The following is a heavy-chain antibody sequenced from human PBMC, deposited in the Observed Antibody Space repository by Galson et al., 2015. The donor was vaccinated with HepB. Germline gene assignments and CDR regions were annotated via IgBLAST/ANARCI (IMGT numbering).Heavy chain of an antibody. J-gene: IGHJ3*02. V-gene: IGHV3-21*01. D-gene: IGHD4-23*01. CDR3: ARARVETYGGHDAFDI. CDR1: GFTFSSYS. CDR2: ISSSSSYI. Sequence: SLRLSCAASGFTFSSYSMNWVRQAPGKGLEWVSSISSSSSYIYYADSVKGRFTISRDNAKNSLYLQMNSLRAEDTAVYYCARARVETYGGHDAFDIWGQGTMVTVSS.